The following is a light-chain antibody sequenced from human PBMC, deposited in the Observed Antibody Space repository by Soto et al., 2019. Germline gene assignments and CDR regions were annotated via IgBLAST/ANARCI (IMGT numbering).Light chain of an antibody. CDR1: TRDVGGYDY. J-gene: IGLJ1*01. Sequence: QSVLTQPRSVSGSPGQSVAISCTGTTRDVGGYDYVSWHQQHPGKAPELIIFDVSKRPSRVPDRFSGSKSGNTASLTISGLQAEDEADYFCCSYAGDFYVFGSGTKLTVL. V-gene: IGLV2-11*01. CDR2: DVS. CDR3: CSYAGDFYV.